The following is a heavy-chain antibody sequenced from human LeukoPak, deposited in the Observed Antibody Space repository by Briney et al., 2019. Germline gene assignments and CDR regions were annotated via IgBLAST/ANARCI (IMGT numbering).Heavy chain of an antibody. V-gene: IGHV4-4*02. D-gene: IGHD6-19*01. Sequence: SGTLSFTCAVSGGSISSCNWWRWVRQPPGKGLEWIGEIYHSGSTNYNPSLKSRVTISVDKSKNQFSLKLSSVTAADTAVYYCASSQAVPLFDPWGQGTLVTVSS. CDR2: IYHSGST. CDR1: GGSISSCNW. J-gene: IGHJ5*02. CDR3: ASSQAVPLFDP.